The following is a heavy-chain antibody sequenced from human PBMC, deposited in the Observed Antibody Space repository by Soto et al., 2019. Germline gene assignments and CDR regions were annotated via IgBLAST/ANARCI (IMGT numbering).Heavy chain of an antibody. CDR1: DGSISSYY. CDR3: AREVAIGYPDY. V-gene: IGHV4-59*01. Sequence: QVQLQESGPGLVKPSETLSLTCTVSDGSISSYYWSWIRQPPGKGLEWIGYIYYSGSTNYNPSLKSRVTISVDTSKNQCSLKLSSVTAADTTVYYCAREVAIGYPDYWGQGTLVTVSS. J-gene: IGHJ4*02. D-gene: IGHD6-25*01. CDR2: IYYSGST.